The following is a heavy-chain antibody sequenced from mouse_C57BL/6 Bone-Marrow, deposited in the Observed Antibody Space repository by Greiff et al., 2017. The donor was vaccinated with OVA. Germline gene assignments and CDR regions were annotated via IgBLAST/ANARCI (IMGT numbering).Heavy chain of an antibody. CDR2: IDPETGGT. CDR3: ARPGTMYAMDY. V-gene: IGHV1-15*01. Sequence: VQLQQSGAELVRPGASVTLSCKASGYTFTDYEMHWVKQTPVHGLEWIGAIDPETGGTAYNQKFKGKAILTADKSSSTAYMELRSLTSEDSAVYYCARPGTMYAMDYWGQGTSVTVSS. CDR1: GYTFTDYE. D-gene: IGHD4-1*01. J-gene: IGHJ4*01.